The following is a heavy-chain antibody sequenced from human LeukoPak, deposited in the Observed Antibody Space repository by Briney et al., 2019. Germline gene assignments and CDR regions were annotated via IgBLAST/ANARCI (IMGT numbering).Heavy chain of an antibody. D-gene: IGHD3-3*01. V-gene: IGHV6-1*01. CDR1: GDSLSSNSAA. J-gene: IGHJ6*03. CDR2: TYYRSKWYN. Sequence: ASQTLSLTCAISGDSLSSNSAAWNSVRQSPSGCLEWQGRTYYRSKWYNHYAVSVKSRITINPDTSKNQSSLQLNSVTPEDTAVYYCARARTYDFWSGHQYYYYYYMDVWGKGTTVTVSS. CDR3: ARARTYDFWSGHQYYYYYYMDV.